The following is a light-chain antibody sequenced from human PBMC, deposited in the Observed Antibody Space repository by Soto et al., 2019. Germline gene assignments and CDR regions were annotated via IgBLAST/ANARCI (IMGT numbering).Light chain of an antibody. Sequence: QSALSQPASVSGSPGQSITISCTGTSSDVGGFEYVSWYQHQPGKAPKPIIYDVTKRPSGVSNRFSASKSGNTASLTISGIQAEDEGDYYCGSITRSTTSVFGTGTKLTVL. CDR3: GSITRSTTSV. J-gene: IGLJ1*01. CDR2: DVT. CDR1: SSDVGGFEY. V-gene: IGLV2-14*01.